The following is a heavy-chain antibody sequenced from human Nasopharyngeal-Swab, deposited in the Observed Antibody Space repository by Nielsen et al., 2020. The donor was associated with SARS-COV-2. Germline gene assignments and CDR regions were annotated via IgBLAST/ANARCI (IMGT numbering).Heavy chain of an antibody. Sequence: WVRQAPEQGIEWMGIMNSSGGSISYAQKFQDRVTMNRDTSTSTVYMELSSLRSEDTAVDYCARDFELIAAAAHFDYWGQGTLVTVSS. J-gene: IGHJ4*02. CDR3: ARDFELIAAAAHFDY. D-gene: IGHD6-13*01. V-gene: IGHV1-46*01. CDR2: MNSSGGSI.